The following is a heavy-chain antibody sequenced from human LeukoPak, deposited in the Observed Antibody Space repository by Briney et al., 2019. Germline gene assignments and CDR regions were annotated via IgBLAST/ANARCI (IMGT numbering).Heavy chain of an antibody. V-gene: IGHV3-30*04. D-gene: IGHD3-10*01. J-gene: IGHJ4*02. Sequence: GGSLRLSCSASGFPFSSYAMHWVRQAPGKGLEWVAFISYDGNNRGFPDSVKGRFTISRDNSKNTVYLQMNSLRAEDTAVYYCAKDLAYGSGSYYFDYWGQGTLVTVSS. CDR3: AKDLAYGSGSYYFDY. CDR2: ISYDGNNR. CDR1: GFPFSSYA.